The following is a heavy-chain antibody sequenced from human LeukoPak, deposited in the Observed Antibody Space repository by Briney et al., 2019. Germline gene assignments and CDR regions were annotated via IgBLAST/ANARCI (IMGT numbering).Heavy chain of an antibody. J-gene: IGHJ4*02. V-gene: IGHV1-18*01. Sequence: GASVEVSCKASGYTFTTYGINWVRQAPGQGLEWMGWISPYNGHANYAQKLQGRVTITADKSTTTAYMELSSLRSVDTAMYYCARDRYYDFWSGSHYFDYWGQGTLVTVSS. CDR1: GYTFTTYG. D-gene: IGHD3-3*01. CDR3: ARDRYYDFWSGSHYFDY. CDR2: ISPYNGHA.